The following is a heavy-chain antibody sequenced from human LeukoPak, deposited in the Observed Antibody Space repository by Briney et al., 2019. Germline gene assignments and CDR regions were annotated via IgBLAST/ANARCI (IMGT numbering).Heavy chain of an antibody. J-gene: IGHJ4*02. D-gene: IGHD3-3*01. CDR1: GYTFTSYD. Sequence: WASVKVSCKASGYTFTSYDINWVRQATGQGLEWMGWMNPNSGNTGYTQKFQGRVTMTRNTSITTAYMELSSLRSEDTAVYYCARGGGIWSGFGKDKPPFCWGQGTLVTVSS. V-gene: IGHV1-8*01. CDR3: ARGGGIWSGFGKDKPPFC. CDR2: MNPNSGNT.